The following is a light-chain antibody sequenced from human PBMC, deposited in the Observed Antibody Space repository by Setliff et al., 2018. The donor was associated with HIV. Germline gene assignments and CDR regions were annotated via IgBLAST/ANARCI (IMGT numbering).Light chain of an antibody. CDR2: DVS. CDR3: SSYTTTKTYV. Sequence: QSVLAQPASVSGSPGQSVTIFCTGTSSDVGGYNYVSWYQHHPGKAPKLMIYDVSKRPSGVSYRFSGSKSGNTASLTISGLQAADEADYYCSSYTTTKTYVFGSGTKVTVL. CDR1: SSDVGGYNY. J-gene: IGLJ1*01. V-gene: IGLV2-14*03.